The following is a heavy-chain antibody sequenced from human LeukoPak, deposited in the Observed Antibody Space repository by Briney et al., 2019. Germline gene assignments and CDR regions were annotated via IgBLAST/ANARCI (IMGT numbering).Heavy chain of an antibody. CDR3: ASDRITMVRGATNWFDP. V-gene: IGHV1-2*02. D-gene: IGHD3-10*01. CDR2: INPNSGGT. J-gene: IGHJ5*02. Sequence: GASVKVSCKASGYTFTGYYMHWVRQAPGQGLEWMGWINPNSGGTNYAQKFQGRVTMTRDTSISTAYMGLSRLRSDDTAVYYCASDRITMVRGATNWFDPWGQGTLVTVSS. CDR1: GYTFTGYY.